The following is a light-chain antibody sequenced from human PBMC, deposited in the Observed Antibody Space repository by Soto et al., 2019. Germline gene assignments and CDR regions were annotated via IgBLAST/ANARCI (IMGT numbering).Light chain of an antibody. CDR3: QQYGNSPFT. CDR2: GAS. Sequence: EIVLTQSPGTLSLSPGERATLSCRASQSLTSSYLAWYQKKPGQAPRPLIYGASSRATGIPDRFSGSGSGTDFTLTISRLEPEDFVVYYCQQYGNSPFTFGPGTKVDIK. CDR1: QSLTSSY. V-gene: IGKV3-20*01. J-gene: IGKJ3*01.